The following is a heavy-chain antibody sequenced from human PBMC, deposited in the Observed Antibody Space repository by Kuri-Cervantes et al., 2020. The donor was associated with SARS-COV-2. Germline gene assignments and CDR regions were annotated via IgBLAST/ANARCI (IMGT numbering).Heavy chain of an antibody. V-gene: IGHV4-34*01. CDR3: ARGVGILTLVLVNWFDH. CDR1: GGALRGYY. D-gene: IGHD2-8*02. J-gene: IGHJ5*02. CDR2: INHSGST. Sequence: GALGLSCTGPGGALRGYYWSRSRQPPGKGLEWIGEINHSGSTNYNPSLKSRVTISVDTSKNQYSLKLSSVTAADTAVYYCARGVGILTLVLVNWFDHWGQGNLVNVSS.